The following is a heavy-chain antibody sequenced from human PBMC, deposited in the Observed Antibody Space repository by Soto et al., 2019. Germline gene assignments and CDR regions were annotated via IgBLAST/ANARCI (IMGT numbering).Heavy chain of an antibody. D-gene: IGHD3-10*01. CDR2: INAGNGNT. J-gene: IGHJ4*02. CDR3: ARGVYYYGSGSYYNSGIDY. Sequence: QVQLVQSGAEVKKPGASVKVSCKASGYTFTSYAMHWVRQAPGQRLEWMGWINAGNGNTKYSQKFQGRVTITRDTSASTAYMELSSLGSEDTAVYYCARGVYYYGSGSYYNSGIDYWGQGTLVSVSS. CDR1: GYTFTSYA. V-gene: IGHV1-3*01.